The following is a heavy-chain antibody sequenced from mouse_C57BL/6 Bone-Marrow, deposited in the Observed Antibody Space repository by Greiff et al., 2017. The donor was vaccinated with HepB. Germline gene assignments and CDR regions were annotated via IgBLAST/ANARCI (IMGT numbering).Heavy chain of an antibody. V-gene: IGHV1-76*01. J-gene: IGHJ3*01. Sequence: VQLVESGAELVRPGASVKLSCKASGYTFTDYYINWVKQRPGQGLEWIARIYPGSGNTYYNEKFKGKATLTAEKSSSTAYMQLSSLTSEDSAVYFCARSRAFAYWGQGTLVTVSA. CDR2: IYPGSGNT. CDR3: ARSRAFAY. CDR1: GYTFTDYY.